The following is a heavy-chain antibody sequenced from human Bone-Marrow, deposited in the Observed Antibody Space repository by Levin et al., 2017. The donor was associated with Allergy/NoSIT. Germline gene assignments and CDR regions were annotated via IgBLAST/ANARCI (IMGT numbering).Heavy chain of an antibody. Sequence: LSLTCAASGFPFSDYYMSWVRQAPGKGLEWLSYISTSSRDTNYADSVEGRFSISRDDAKDSLFLLMNSLRVEDTAVYYCARAETTRDGHYYYMDVWGNGTTVTVSS. J-gene: IGHJ6*03. CDR1: GFPFSDYY. D-gene: IGHD1-7*01. V-gene: IGHV3-11*06. CDR3: ARAETTRDGHYYYMDV. CDR2: ISTSSRDT.